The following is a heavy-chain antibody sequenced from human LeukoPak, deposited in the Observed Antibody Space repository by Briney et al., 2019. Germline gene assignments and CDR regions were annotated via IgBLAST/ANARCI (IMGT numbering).Heavy chain of an antibody. CDR1: GYTFTSYD. D-gene: IGHD4/OR15-4a*01. Sequence: ASVKVSCKASGYTFTSYDINWVRQATGQGLEWMGWMNPNSGNTGYAQKFQGRVTMTRNTSISTAYMELSSLRSEDTAVYYCARGVTHYRSLLTTTTYSQYYFDYWGQGTLVTVSS. CDR2: MNPNSGNT. J-gene: IGHJ4*02. CDR3: ARGVTHYRSLLTTTTYSQYYFDY. V-gene: IGHV1-8*01.